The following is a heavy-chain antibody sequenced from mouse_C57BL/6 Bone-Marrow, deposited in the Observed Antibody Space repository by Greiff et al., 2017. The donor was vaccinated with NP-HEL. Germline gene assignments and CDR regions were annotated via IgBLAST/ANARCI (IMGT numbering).Heavy chain of an antibody. CDR3: ARWSADYAMDY. CDR2: IHPNSGST. J-gene: IGHJ4*01. D-gene: IGHD6-1*01. Sequence: QVQLKQPGAELVKPGASVKLSCKASGYTFTSYWMHWVKQRPGQGLEWIGMIHPNSGSTNYNEKFKSKATLTVDKSSSTAYMQLSSLTSEDSAVYYCARWSADYAMDYWGQGTSVTVSS. V-gene: IGHV1-64*01. CDR1: GYTFTSYW.